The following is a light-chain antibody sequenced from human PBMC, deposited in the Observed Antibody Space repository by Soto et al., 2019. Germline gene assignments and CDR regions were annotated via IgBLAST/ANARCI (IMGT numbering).Light chain of an antibody. J-gene: IGKJ1*01. CDR2: WAS. V-gene: IGKV4-1*01. CDR3: QQYYSSPPT. CDR1: QSVLYSSKNKQY. Sequence: DIVMTQSPDSLAVSLGERATINCKSSQSVLYSSKNKQYLAWYQHKAGQSPKLLIYWASTRESGVPDRFSGSGSGTDFTLTISSLQAEDVAVYYCQQYYSSPPTFGQGTKVEIK.